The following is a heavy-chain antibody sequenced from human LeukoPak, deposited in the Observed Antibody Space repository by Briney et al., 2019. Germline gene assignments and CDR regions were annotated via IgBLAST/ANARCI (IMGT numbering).Heavy chain of an antibody. V-gene: IGHV4-59*01. CDR1: GGSISSYY. CDR3: AKVSLNMVNDAFDI. D-gene: IGHD4/OR15-4a*01. Sequence: SETPSLTCTVSGGSISSYYWSWIRQPPGKGLEWIGYIYYSGSTNYNPSLKSRVTISVDTSKNQFSLKLSSVTAADTAMYYCAKVSLNMVNDAFDIWGQGTMVSVSS. CDR2: IYYSGST. J-gene: IGHJ3*02.